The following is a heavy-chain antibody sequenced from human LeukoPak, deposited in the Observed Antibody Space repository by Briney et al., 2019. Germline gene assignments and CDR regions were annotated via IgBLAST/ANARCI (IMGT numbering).Heavy chain of an antibody. D-gene: IGHD6-13*01. CDR3: AKGINSWYWDS. V-gene: IGHV3-23*01. Sequence: GGSLRLSCTASGFAFSSYAMSWVRQAPGKGLEWVSAISGSGGSTHYADSVKGRFTISRDNSKNTLCLQMNSLRVEDTAVYYCAKGINSWYWDSWGQGTLVTVSS. CDR2: ISGSGGST. CDR1: GFAFSSYA. J-gene: IGHJ4*02.